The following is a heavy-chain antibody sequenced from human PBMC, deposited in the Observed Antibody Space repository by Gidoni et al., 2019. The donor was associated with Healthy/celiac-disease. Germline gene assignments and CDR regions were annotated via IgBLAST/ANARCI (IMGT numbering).Heavy chain of an antibody. Sequence: EVQLVESGGGLVKPGGSLRLSCAASGFTFSSYSMNWVRQAPGKGLEWVSSISSSSSYIYYADSVKGRFTISRDNAKNSLYLQMNSLRAEDTAVYYCARMMWTVTMVRGFDYWGQGTLVTVSS. V-gene: IGHV3-21*01. CDR1: GFTFSSYS. J-gene: IGHJ4*02. D-gene: IGHD3-10*01. CDR3: ARMMWTVTMVRGFDY. CDR2: ISSSSSYI.